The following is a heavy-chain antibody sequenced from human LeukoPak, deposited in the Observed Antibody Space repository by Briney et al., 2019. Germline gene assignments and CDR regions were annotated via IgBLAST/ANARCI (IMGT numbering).Heavy chain of an antibody. CDR1: WGSFSGYY. CDR3: ARGVSPDLYDFWSGYLGSGMDV. J-gene: IGHJ6*02. CDR2: INHSGST. D-gene: IGHD3-3*01. V-gene: IGHV4-34*01. Sequence: SETLSLTRAVYWGSFSGYYWRWIRQPPGKGREWLGGINHSGSTNYNPSLKSRVTISVDTSKNQFSLKLSSVTAADTAVYYCARGVSPDLYDFWSGYLGSGMDVWGQGTTVTVSS.